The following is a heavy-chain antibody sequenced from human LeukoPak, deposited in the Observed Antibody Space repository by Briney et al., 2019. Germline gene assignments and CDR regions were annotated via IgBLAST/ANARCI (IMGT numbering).Heavy chain of an antibody. D-gene: IGHD3-22*01. CDR2: IYYGGST. Sequence: SETLPLTCTVSGGSISSSNYYWGWIRQPPGKGLEWIGSIYYGGSTFYNPSLKSRVTISVDTSKNQFSLKLSSVTAADTAVYYCARSHSRGFYYMDVWGKGTTVTVSS. CDR1: GGSISSSNYY. CDR3: ARSHSRGFYYMDV. V-gene: IGHV4-39*01. J-gene: IGHJ6*03.